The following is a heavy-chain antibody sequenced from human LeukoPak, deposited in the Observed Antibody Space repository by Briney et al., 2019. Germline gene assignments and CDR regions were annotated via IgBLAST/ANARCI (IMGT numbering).Heavy chain of an antibody. V-gene: IGHV3-73*01. D-gene: IGHD3-10*01. Sequence: PGGSLRLSCAASGFTFSGSAMHWVRQASGKGLEWVGRIRSKANSYATAYAASVKGRFTISRDDSKNTAYLQMNSLKTEDTAVYYCTRYSDPGSGNYYFDYWGQGTLVTVSS. CDR1: GFTFSGSA. J-gene: IGHJ4*02. CDR2: IRSKANSYAT. CDR3: TRYSDPGSGNYYFDY.